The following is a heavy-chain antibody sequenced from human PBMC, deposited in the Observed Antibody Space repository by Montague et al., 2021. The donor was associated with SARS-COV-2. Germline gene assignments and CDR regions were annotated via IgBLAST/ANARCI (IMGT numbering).Heavy chain of an antibody. V-gene: IGHV6-1*01. D-gene: IGHD2-15*01. CDR2: TYYRSEWYS. Sequence: CAISGDSVSTNSGTWNWVRLSPSRGLAWLGRTYYRSEWYSDYSVSVTSRISINPDTSKNQFSLQLNSVTPEDTAVYYFARAERGSCGDGNCYQYFFNYWGQGTLVTVSS. CDR3: ARAERGSCGDGNCYQYFFNY. CDR1: GDSVSTNSGT. J-gene: IGHJ4*02.